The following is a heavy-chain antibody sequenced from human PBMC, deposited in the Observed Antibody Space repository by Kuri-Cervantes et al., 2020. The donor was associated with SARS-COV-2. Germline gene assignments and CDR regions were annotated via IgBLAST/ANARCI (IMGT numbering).Heavy chain of an antibody. Sequence: KVSCKGSGYSFTTYWIGWVRQMPGKGLEWMGIIYPGDSDTRYSPSFQGQVTISADKSISTAYLQWNSLKASDTAMYYCARRDFGSGSYYLDYWGQGTLVTVSS. CDR3: ARRDFGSGSYYLDY. V-gene: IGHV5-51*01. CDR2: IYPGDSDT. D-gene: IGHD3-10*01. CDR1: GYSFTTYW. J-gene: IGHJ4*02.